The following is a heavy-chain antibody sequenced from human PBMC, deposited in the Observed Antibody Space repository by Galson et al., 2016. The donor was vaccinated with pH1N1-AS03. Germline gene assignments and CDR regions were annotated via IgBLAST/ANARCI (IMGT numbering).Heavy chain of an antibody. CDR2: INSDGSGT. Sequence: SLRLSCAASGVTFSYYWMHWVRQAPGKGLVWVSGINSDGSGTMYADSVKGRFTIARDNAQNTLYLQMNSLSAEDTAIYYCSRDPRTAFDIWGQGTTVTVSS. CDR1: GVTFSYYW. CDR3: SRDPRTAFDI. J-gene: IGHJ3*02. V-gene: IGHV3-74*03.